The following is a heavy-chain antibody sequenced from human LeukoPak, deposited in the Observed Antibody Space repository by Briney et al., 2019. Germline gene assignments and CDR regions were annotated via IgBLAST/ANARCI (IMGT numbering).Heavy chain of an antibody. CDR1: GFTFSSYW. CDR3: ARGVVADYFFDY. J-gene: IGHJ4*02. CDR2: IKQDGSEK. D-gene: IGHD2-15*01. Sequence: GGSLRLSCVASGFTFSSYWMSWVRQAPGKGLECVADIKQDGSEKYYVDSVKGRFTISRDNAKNSLYLQMNSLRAEDTAVYYCARGVVADYFFDYWGQGTLVTVSS. V-gene: IGHV3-7*01.